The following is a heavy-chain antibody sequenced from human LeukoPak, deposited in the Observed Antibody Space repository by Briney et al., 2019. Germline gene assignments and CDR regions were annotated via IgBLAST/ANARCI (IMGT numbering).Heavy chain of an antibody. Sequence: SETLSLTCTVSGGSISSGPYYWGWIRQPPGKGLEWIGNIYYGENTYYNPSLKSRVTISIDTSKNQFSLKLSSLTAADTGGDYCARFRFGFDPWGQGTLVTVSS. V-gene: IGHV4-39*01. J-gene: IGHJ5*02. CDR2: IYYGENT. CDR3: ARFRFGFDP. CDR1: GGSISSGPYY.